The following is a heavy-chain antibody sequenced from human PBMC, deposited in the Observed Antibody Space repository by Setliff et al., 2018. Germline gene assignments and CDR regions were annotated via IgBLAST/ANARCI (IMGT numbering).Heavy chain of an antibody. Sequence: ASETLSLTCTVSGGSISSGGYYWSWIRQHPGKGLEWIGYIYYSGSTYYNPSLKSRVTISVDTSKNQFSLKLNSVTAADTAVYYCAKGGGRYHSDSWGQGILVTVSS. D-gene: IGHD1-1*01. CDR1: GGSISSGGYY. J-gene: IGHJ4*02. V-gene: IGHV4-31*03. CDR2: IYYSGST. CDR3: AKGGGRYHSDS.